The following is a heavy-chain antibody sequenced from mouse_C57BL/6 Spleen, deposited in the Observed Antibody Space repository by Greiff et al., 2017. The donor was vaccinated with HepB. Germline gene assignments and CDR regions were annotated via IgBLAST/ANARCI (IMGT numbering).Heavy chain of an antibody. D-gene: IGHD2-5*01. CDR3: ARSAGYSNGIDY. J-gene: IGHJ2*01. V-gene: IGHV1-80*01. Sequence: VKLMESGAELVKPGASVKISCKASGYAFSSYWMNWVKQRPGKGLEWIGQIYPGDGDTNYNGKFKGKATLTADKSSSTAYMQLSSLTSEDSAVYFCARSAGYSNGIDYWGQGTTLTVSS. CDR1: GYAFSSYW. CDR2: IYPGDGDT.